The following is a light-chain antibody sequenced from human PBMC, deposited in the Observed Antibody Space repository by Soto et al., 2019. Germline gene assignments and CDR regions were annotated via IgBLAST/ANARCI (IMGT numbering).Light chain of an antibody. CDR2: GAY. V-gene: IGKV3-20*01. Sequence: EIVLTQSPGTLSLSPGERATLSCRASQSVSSTYLAWYQQKPGQAPRLIIYGAYSRATDIPDRFSGSGSGTDFKLTISRLEPEDCAVYYCQQYGSPPLYTFGQGTKLEIK. CDR1: QSVSSTY. J-gene: IGKJ2*01. CDR3: QQYGSPPLYT.